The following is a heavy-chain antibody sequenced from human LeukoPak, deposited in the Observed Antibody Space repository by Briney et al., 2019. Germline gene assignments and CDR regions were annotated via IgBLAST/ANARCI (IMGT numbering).Heavy chain of an antibody. CDR1: GGTFSSYA. CDR3: ATLLQGDSSGYYFDY. V-gene: IGHV1-24*01. J-gene: IGHJ4*02. D-gene: IGHD3-22*01. CDR2: FDPEDGET. Sequence: ASVKVSCKASGGTFSSYAISWMRQAPGKGLEWMGGFDPEDGETIYAQKFQGRVTMTEDTSTDTAYMELSSLRSEDTAVYYCATLLQGDSSGYYFDYWGQGTLVTVSS.